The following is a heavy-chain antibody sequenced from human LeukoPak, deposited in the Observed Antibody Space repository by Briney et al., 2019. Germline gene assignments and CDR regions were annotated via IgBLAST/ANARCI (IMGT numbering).Heavy chain of an antibody. CDR3: AREDDFWSGYFPYYMDV. CDR2: IYYSGST. J-gene: IGHJ6*03. D-gene: IGHD3-3*01. CDR1: GGSISSYY. V-gene: IGHV4-59*01. Sequence: SETLSLTCTVSGGSISSYYWSWIRQPPGKGLEWIGYIYYSGSTNYNPSLKSRVTISVDTSKNQFSLKLSSVTAADTAVYYCAREDDFWSGYFPYYMDVWGKGTTVTVSS.